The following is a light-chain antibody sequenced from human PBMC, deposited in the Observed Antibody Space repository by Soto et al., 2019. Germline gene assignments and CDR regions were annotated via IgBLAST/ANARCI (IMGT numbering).Light chain of an antibody. CDR1: SNDVGAYDY. V-gene: IGLV2-14*01. J-gene: IGLJ1*01. CDR3: CSYTTSSLHV. CDR2: DVT. Sequence: QSALTQPASVSGSPGQSITMSCTGTSNDVGAYDYVSWYQQRPGKAPKLMIYDVTDRPSGVSDRFSGSKFGNTASLTISGLQAEDEADYYCCSYTTSSLHVFGTGTKVTVL.